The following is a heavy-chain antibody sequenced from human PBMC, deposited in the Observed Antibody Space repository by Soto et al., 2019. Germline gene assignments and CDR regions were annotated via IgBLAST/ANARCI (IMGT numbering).Heavy chain of an antibody. D-gene: IGHD5-18*01. Sequence: SGPMAVKPPQTLTLTCTLSWFSLTTYLGVVGCVPQTPGKEMEWIALILWNDDERYSPSLQSRLTITNDTHKNQVVLKRNKLDPLDTDTYYCVHTGYSYDPFGYWGRGTMVTVSS. V-gene: IGHV2-5*01. CDR1: WFSLTTYLGV. CDR2: ILWNDDE. J-gene: IGHJ4*02. CDR3: VHTGYSYDPFGY.